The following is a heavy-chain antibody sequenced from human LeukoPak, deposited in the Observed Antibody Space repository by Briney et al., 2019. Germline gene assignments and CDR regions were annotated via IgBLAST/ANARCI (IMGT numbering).Heavy chain of an antibody. V-gene: IGHV3-53*01. CDR1: GFTVSSNY. CDR2: IYSGGST. J-gene: IGHJ5*02. CDR3: ARDFSSGYYSWFDP. D-gene: IGHD3-22*01. Sequence: GGSLRLSCAASGFTVSSNYMSWVRQAPGKGLEWVSVIYSGGSTYYADSVKGRFTISRDNSKNTLYLQMNSLRAEDTAVYYCARDFSSGYYSWFDPWSQGTLVTVSS.